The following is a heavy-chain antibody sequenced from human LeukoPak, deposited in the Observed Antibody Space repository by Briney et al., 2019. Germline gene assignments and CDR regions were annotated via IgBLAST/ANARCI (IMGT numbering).Heavy chain of an antibody. V-gene: IGHV4-61*02. J-gene: IGHJ4*02. CDR1: GGPISSGSYY. D-gene: IGHD5-24*01. Sequence: PSQTLSLTCTVSGGPISSGSYYWSWIRQPAGKGLEWIGRIYTSGSTNYNPSLKSRVTISVDTSKNQFSLKLSSVTAADTAVYYCARGGDGYNSYYFDYWGQGTLVTVSS. CDR3: ARGGDGYNSYYFDY. CDR2: IYTSGST.